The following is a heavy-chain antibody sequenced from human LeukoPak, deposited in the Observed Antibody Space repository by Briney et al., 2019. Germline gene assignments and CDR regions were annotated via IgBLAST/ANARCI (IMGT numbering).Heavy chain of an antibody. CDR2: ISGSGVSA. Sequence: PGGSLRLSCAASGFTFSSYAMSWVRQAPGKGLEWVSTISGSGVSAYYAESVKGRFTISRDNSKNTLYLQMNSLRAEDTALYYCAKDRAVAATPYNWFDPWGQETPVTVSS. CDR1: GFTFSSYA. CDR3: AKDRAVAATPYNWFDP. V-gene: IGHV3-23*01. D-gene: IGHD2-15*01. J-gene: IGHJ5*02.